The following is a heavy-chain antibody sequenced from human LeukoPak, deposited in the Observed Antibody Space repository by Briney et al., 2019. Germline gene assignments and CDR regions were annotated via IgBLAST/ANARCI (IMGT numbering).Heavy chain of an antibody. CDR1: GGSVSGYY. CDR3: ARGGGYDILTGPYYFDY. CDR2: INHSGST. D-gene: IGHD3-9*01. Sequence: PAEPQTLTGAVCGGSVSGYYWICIREPPGKGLKWIGEINHSGSTNYNPSLKSRVTISVDTSKNQFSLKLSSVTAADTAVYYCARGGGYDILTGPYYFDYWGQGTLVTVSS. V-gene: IGHV4-34*01. J-gene: IGHJ4*02.